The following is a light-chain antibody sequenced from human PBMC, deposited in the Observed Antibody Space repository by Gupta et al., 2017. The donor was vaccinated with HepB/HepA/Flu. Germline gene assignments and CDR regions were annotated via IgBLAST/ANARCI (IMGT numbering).Light chain of an antibody. V-gene: IGKV1-39*01. CDR2: AAS. CDR1: QSISSY. CDR3: QQSYSTPPLT. J-gene: IGKJ4*01. Sequence: SQMTQSPSSLSASVGDRVTTTCRASQSISSYLNWYQQKPGKAPKLLIYAASSLQSGVPSRFSGSGSGTDFTLTISSLQPEDFATYYCQQSYSTPPLTFGGGTKVEIK.